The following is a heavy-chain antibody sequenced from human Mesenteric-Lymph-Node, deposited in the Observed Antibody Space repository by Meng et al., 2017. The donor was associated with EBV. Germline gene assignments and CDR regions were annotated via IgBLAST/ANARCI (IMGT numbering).Heavy chain of an antibody. Sequence: VHLVQAGAEVKKPGASIKVSCEASGYRFIRYYLHWVRQVPGQGLEWMGRIDPYSGGTNYAQKFQDRVTMTRDTSISTAYMDLSRLTSDDTAVYYCARSSDYGDYVWGQGSQVTVSS. CDR1: GYRFIRYY. J-gene: IGHJ4*02. D-gene: IGHD4-17*01. V-gene: IGHV1-2*06. CDR3: ARSSDYGDYV. CDR2: IDPYSGGT.